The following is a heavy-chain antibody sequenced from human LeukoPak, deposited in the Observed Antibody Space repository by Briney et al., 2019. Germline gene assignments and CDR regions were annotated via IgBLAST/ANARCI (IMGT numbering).Heavy chain of an antibody. V-gene: IGHV4-4*07. CDR3: ARDRVDFWSGYSPYGMDV. CDR2: IYTSGST. CDR1: GGSISSYY. J-gene: IGHJ6*02. Sequence: SETLSLTCTVSGGSISSYYWSWIRQPAGKGLEWIGRIYTSGSTNYNPSLKSRVTMSVDTSKNQFSLKLSSVTAADTAVYYCARDRVDFWSGYSPYGMDVWGQGTMVTVSS. D-gene: IGHD3-3*01.